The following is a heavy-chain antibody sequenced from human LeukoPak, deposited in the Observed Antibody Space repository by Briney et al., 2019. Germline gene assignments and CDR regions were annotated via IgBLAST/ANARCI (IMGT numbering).Heavy chain of an antibody. Sequence: GGSLSLSSAASGFTFSSYAMHWVRQAPGKGLEYVSAISSNGGSTYYANSVKGRFTISRDNSKNTLYLQMRSLRAEDMAVYYCARSANGAYSYGYFEYWGQGALVTVSS. V-gene: IGHV3-64*01. J-gene: IGHJ4*02. CDR1: GFTFSSYA. CDR2: ISSNGGST. CDR3: ARSANGAYSYGYFEY. D-gene: IGHD5-18*01.